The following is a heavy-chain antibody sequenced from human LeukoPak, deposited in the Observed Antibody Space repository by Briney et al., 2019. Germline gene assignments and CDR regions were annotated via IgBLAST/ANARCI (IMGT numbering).Heavy chain of an antibody. D-gene: IGHD3-3*01. V-gene: IGHV3-48*01. J-gene: IGHJ5*02. Sequence: GKSLRLSCAASGFTFSSYAMSWIRQAPGKGLEWVSYISSSSSSTYYADSVKGRFTISRDNTKKSLYLLMDSLRAEDTAVYYCARDAASGNNWFDPWGQGTLVTVSS. CDR3: ARDAASGNNWFDP. CDR1: GFTFSSYA. CDR2: ISSSSSST.